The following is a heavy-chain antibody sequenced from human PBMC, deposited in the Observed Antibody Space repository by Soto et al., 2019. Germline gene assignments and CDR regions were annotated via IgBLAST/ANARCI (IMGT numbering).Heavy chain of an antibody. V-gene: IGHV3-74*01. CDR1: GFTFSSYW. CDR3: VCFECGRTAVVTPMQTNGY. J-gene: IGHJ4*02. CDR2: VNSDESST. Sequence: GGSLRLSCAASGFTFSSYWMHWVCQGPGKGLVWVSRVNSDESSTSYADSVKGRFTISRDNAKNTLYLQMSSLRVEDTALYYCVCFECGRTAVVTPMQTNGYRGPGTLGNVSS. D-gene: IGHD2-21*02.